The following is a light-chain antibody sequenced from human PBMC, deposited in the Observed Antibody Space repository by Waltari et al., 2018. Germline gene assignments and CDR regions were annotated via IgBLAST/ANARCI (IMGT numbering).Light chain of an antibody. J-gene: IGLJ1*01. CDR1: SSDVGGYNY. CDR3: CSYAGSYTYV. V-gene: IGLV2-11*01. CDR2: GVS. Sequence: QSALTQPRSVSGSPGQSVTISCTGTSSDVGGYNYVSWYQQHPGKAPKLMIYGVSKRPSWVPYRFAGSKSGNTASLTSSGLQAEDEADYYCCSYAGSYTYVFGTGTKVTVL.